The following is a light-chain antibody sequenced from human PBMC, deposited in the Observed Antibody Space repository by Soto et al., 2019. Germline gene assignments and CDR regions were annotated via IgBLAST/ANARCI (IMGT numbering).Light chain of an antibody. CDR1: QTISHY. CDR3: EQSYSTRWT. Sequence: DIQMTQSPSSLSASVGDRVTITCRASQTISHYLNWYQQKPGKAPKLLIYGASSLQSGVPSRFSGSGSGTDFTLSISSLQPEDFATYYCEQSYSTRWTFGQGTKVGIK. V-gene: IGKV1-39*01. J-gene: IGKJ1*01. CDR2: GAS.